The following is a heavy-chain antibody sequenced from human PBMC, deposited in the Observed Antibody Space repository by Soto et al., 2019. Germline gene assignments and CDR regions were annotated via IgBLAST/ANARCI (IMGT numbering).Heavy chain of an antibody. V-gene: IGHV1-69*04. CDR2: IIPIIGII. D-gene: IGHD4-4*01. CDR1: GGTFSTYP. CDR3: AGDPDSHYNDSHASSYP. Sequence: QVQLVQSGAEVKKPGSSVKVSCKASGGTFSTYPITWFRQAPGQGLEWMGRIIPIIGIINYAQKYQGRVTISADKFTGTAYMELTGLRSDDTAVYYCAGDPDSHYNDSHASSYPWGQGTLVTVSS. J-gene: IGHJ5*02.